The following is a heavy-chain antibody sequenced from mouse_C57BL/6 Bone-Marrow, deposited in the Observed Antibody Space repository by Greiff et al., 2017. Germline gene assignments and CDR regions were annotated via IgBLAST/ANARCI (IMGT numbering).Heavy chain of an antibody. Sequence: VHLVEPGAELARPGASVKLSCKASGYTFTSYGISWVKQRTGQGLEWIGEIYPRSGNTYYNEKFKGKATLTADKSSSTAYMELRSLTSEDSAVYFCATAQASFAYWGQGTLVTVSA. CDR3: ATAQASFAY. CDR2: IYPRSGNT. D-gene: IGHD3-2*02. V-gene: IGHV1-81*01. J-gene: IGHJ3*01. CDR1: GYTFTSYG.